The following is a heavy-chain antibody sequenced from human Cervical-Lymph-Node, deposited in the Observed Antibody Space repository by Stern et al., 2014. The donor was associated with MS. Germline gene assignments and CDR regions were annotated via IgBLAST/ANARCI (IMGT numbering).Heavy chain of an antibody. V-gene: IGHV3-7*01. CDR2: IKQDGSEK. D-gene: IGHD3-22*01. CDR3: ARRQGGYFDTTGHDY. Sequence: VQLVESGGGLVQPGGSLRLSCAASGVTFSNSWMSWVRQAPGKGLEWVANIKQDGSEKYYLGSVKGRFIISRDNAKNSLYLQMHSLRAEDTAVYYCARRQGGYFDTTGHDYWGQGTLVTVSS. J-gene: IGHJ4*02. CDR1: GVTFSNSW.